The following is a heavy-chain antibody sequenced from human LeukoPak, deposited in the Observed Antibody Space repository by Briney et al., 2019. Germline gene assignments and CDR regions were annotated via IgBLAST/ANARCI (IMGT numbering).Heavy chain of an antibody. D-gene: IGHD6-13*01. CDR2: ISPYSGNT. J-gene: IGHJ4*02. V-gene: IGHV1-18*01. CDR1: GYLFINYG. Sequence: ASVRVSCKASGYLFINYGITWLRQAPGQGLECMGWISPYSGNTDYAQKLQDRVTMTTDRSTTTAYMELRSLGFDDTAVYYCARTSGVSVAGSPYYFDFWGQGTLITVSS. CDR3: ARTSGVSVAGSPYYFDF.